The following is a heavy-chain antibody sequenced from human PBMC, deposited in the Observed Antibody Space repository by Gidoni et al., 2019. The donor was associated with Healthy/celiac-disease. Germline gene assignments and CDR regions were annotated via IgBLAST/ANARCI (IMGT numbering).Heavy chain of an antibody. CDR1: GGSFSGYY. D-gene: IGHD1-26*01. Sequence: QVQLQQWGAGLLKPSETLSLTCAVYGGSFSGYYWSWIRQPPGKGLEWIGEINHSGSTNYNPSLKSRVTISVDTSKNQFSLKLSSVTAADTAVYYCARGLGATHNDYWGQGTLVTVSS. V-gene: IGHV4-34*01. CDR3: ARGLGATHNDY. J-gene: IGHJ4*02. CDR2: INHSGST.